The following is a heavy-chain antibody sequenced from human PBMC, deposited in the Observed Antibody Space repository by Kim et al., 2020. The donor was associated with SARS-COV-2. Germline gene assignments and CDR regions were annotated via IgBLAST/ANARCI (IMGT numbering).Heavy chain of an antibody. D-gene: IGHD3-22*01. Sequence: SAASVKGRFTISRDNSKNTLYLQMNSLRAEDTAVYYCAKDTDSSGYYVDYWGQGTLVTVSS. CDR3: AKDTDSSGYYVDY. V-gene: IGHV3-23*01. J-gene: IGHJ4*02.